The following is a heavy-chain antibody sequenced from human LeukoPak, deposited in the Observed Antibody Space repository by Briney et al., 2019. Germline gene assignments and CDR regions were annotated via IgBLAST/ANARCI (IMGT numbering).Heavy chain of an antibody. CDR2: ISSGSNYI. V-gene: IGHV3-21*01. Sequence: PGGSLRLSCAVSGFIFSSYGINWVRQAPGKGLEWVSFISSGSNYIYYADSVKGRFTISRDNAMNSLYLQMNSLRAEDTAVYYCARAGDNTTMVTQWGQGTLVTVSS. CDR3: ARAGDNTTMVTQ. D-gene: IGHD5-18*01. CDR1: GFIFSSYG. J-gene: IGHJ4*02.